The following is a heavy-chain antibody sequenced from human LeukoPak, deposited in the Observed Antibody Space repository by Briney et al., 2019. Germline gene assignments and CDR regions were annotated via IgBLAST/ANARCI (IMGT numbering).Heavy chain of an antibody. D-gene: IGHD6-6*01. CDR1: GFSLSTRGTR. CDR3: TRISADSGSSPFDY. Sequence: SGPTLVNPTQTLTLTCTFSGFSLSTRGTRVNWIRQPPGKALEWLARIDWDDDKFYSTSLKPRLTISKDTSKNQVVLTMTNMGPVDTATYYCTRISADSGSSPFDYWGQGTLVTVSS. CDR2: IDWDDDK. V-gene: IGHV2-70*04. J-gene: IGHJ4*02.